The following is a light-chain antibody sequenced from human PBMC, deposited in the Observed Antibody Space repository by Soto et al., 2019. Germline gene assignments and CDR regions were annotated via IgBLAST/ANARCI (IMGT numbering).Light chain of an antibody. Sequence: EIVLTQSPGTLPLSPGERATLSCRASQSVSNNYLAWYQQRPGQAPRLLTYGASSRAIGIPDRFSGSGSGTGFTLTNNTPEPDDFAVYYCQQYGNSPSTFGRGTKVVIK. V-gene: IGKV3-20*01. CDR3: QQYGNSPST. CDR2: GAS. CDR1: QSVSNNY. J-gene: IGKJ1*01.